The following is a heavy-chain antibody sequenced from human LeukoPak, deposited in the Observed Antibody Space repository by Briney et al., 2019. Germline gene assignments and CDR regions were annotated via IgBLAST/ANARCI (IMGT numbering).Heavy chain of an antibody. CDR3: TSRGLGMVPDAFDI. CDR1: GFTFSSYG. Sequence: GGSLRLSCAASGFTFSSYGMHWVRQASGKGLEWVGRIRSKANSYATAYAASVKGRFTISRDDSKNKAYLKMNSLKTEDTAVYYCTSRGLGMVPDAFDIWGQGTMVTVSS. D-gene: IGHD7-27*01. CDR2: IRSKANSYAT. J-gene: IGHJ3*02. V-gene: IGHV3-73*01.